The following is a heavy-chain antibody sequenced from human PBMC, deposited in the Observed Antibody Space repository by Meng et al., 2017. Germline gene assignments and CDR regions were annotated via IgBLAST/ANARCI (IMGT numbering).Heavy chain of an antibody. Sequence: GGSLRLSCAASGFTFSSYAMSWVRQAPGKGLEWVSAISGSGGSTYYADSVKGRFTISRDNSKNTLYLQMHSLRAEDTAVYYCAKTGLNYGSGSPWDDYWGQGTLVTVSS. D-gene: IGHD3-10*01. CDR1: GFTFSSYA. CDR3: AKTGLNYGSGSPWDDY. J-gene: IGHJ4*02. CDR2: ISGSGGST. V-gene: IGHV3-23*01.